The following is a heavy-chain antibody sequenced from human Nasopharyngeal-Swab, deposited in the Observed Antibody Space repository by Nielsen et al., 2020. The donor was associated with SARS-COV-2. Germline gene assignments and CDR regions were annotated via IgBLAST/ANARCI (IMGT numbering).Heavy chain of an antibody. D-gene: IGHD3-10*01. CDR3: ARLGSGSYSDY. V-gene: IGHV4-30-4*01. CDR2: IYYSGST. CDR1: GGSISSGDYY. J-gene: IGHJ4*02. Sequence: SETLSLTCTVSGGSISSGDYYWSWIRQSPGKGLEWIGYIYYSGSTYYNPSLKSRVTISVDTSKNQFSLKLSSVTAADTAVYYCARLGSGSYSDYWGQGTLVTVSS.